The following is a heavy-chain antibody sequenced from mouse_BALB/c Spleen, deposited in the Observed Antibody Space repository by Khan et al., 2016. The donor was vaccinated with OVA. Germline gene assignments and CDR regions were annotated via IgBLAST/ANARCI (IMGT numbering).Heavy chain of an antibody. D-gene: IGHD1-1*01. CDR1: GISITSGNYR. Sequence: EVKLLESGPGLVKPSQTVSLTCTVTGISITSGNYRWSWIRQFPGNKLEWIGNISYSGTVTYNPSLTSRTTITRDTSKNQFFLEMNSLTAEDTATYYCARDYGSLYWYFDVWGAGTTVTVSS. CDR2: ISYSGTV. CDR3: ARDYGSLYWYFDV. J-gene: IGHJ1*01. V-gene: IGHV3-5*02.